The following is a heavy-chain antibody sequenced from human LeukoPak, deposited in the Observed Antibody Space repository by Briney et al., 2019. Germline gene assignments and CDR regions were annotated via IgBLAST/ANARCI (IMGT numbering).Heavy chain of an antibody. CDR3: ARESITIFGVVITYYYGMDV. CDR1: GGTFSSYA. Sequence: SVKVSCKASGGTFSSYAISWVRQAPGQGLEWMGGINPILGTANYAQKFQGRVTITADESTSTAYMELSSLRSEDTAVYYCARESITIFGVVITYYYGMDVWGQGTTVTVSS. CDR2: INPILGTA. D-gene: IGHD3-3*01. V-gene: IGHV1-69*13. J-gene: IGHJ6*02.